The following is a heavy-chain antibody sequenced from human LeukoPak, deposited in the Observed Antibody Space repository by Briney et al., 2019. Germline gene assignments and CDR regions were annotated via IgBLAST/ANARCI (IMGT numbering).Heavy chain of an antibody. CDR1: GFTFSNYA. D-gene: IGHD1-26*01. J-gene: IGHJ4*02. CDR3: AKTVGATKTLFDY. Sequence: PGRSLRLSCAASGFTFSNYAMHWVRQAPGKGLEWVAVISYDGSDKYYADSVKGRFTISRDNSKNTLYLQMNSLRAEDTAVYYCAKTVGATKTLFDYWGQGTLVTVSS. CDR2: ISYDGSDK. V-gene: IGHV3-30-3*02.